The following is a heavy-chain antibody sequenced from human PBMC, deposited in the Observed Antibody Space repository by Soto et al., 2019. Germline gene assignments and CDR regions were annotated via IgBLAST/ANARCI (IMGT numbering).Heavy chain of an antibody. CDR2: FNPEDSET. V-gene: IGHV1-24*01. CDR3: ASSYGSGYRAFDY. D-gene: IGHD3-10*01. CDR1: GYTLTELS. J-gene: IGHJ4*02. Sequence: ASVKVSCKVSGYTLTELSMHWVRQAPGKGLEWMGRFNPEDSETIYAQKFQGRVTMTADKSTSTAYMELSSLRSEDTAIYYCASSYGSGYRAFDYWGQGALVTVSS.